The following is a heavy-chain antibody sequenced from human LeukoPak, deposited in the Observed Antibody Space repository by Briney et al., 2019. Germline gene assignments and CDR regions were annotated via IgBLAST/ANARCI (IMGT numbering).Heavy chain of an antibody. D-gene: IGHD3-9*01. CDR3: ARSDILTGYQPFGY. J-gene: IGHJ4*02. CDR1: GGSISSSNW. Sequence: PSGTLSLTCAVSGGSISSSNWWSWVRQPPGKGLEWIGEIYHSGSTNYNPSLKSRVTISVDKSKDQFSLKLSSVTAADTAVYYCARSDILTGYQPFGYWGQGTLVTVSS. V-gene: IGHV4-4*02. CDR2: IYHSGST.